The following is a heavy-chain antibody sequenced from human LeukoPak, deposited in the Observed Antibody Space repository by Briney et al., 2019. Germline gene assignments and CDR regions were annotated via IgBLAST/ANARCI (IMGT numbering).Heavy chain of an antibody. CDR1: GFTFNDYY. V-gene: IGHV3-11*04. Sequence: PGRSLRLSCTGSGFTFNDYYMSWVRQAPGKGLEWLSFIGAGGYPIYYADSVRGRFTISRDTAKNSLYLQMNSLRVEDTAVYYCVMTAGPPTDHWGQGALVTVSS. CDR2: IGAGGYPI. CDR3: VMTAGPPTDH. J-gene: IGHJ4*01.